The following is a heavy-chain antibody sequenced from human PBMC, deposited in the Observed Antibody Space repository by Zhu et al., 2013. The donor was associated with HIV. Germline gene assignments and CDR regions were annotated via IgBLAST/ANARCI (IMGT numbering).Heavy chain of an antibody. CDR1: GGTFKTHA. Sequence: QVQLVQSGAEVKKPGSSVKVSCKASGGTFKTHAINWLRQAPGQGLEWMGGIIPMFGTTDYAQMFKGRVTITADELSSTAYMEVKSLKSEDTAVYYCARVRGASAWKPNLLDPWGQGTLVIVSS. D-gene: IGHD1-1*01. J-gene: IGHJ5*02. V-gene: IGHV1-69*01. CDR3: ARVRGASAWKPNLLDP. CDR2: IIPMFGTT.